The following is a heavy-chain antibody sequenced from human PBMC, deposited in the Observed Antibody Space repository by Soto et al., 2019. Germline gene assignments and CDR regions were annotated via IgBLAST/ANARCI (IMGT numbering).Heavy chain of an antibody. J-gene: IGHJ4*02. CDR3: AREFAVTTGPGGYYFDY. CDR2: TRNKANSYTT. Sequence: EVQLVESGGGLVQPGGSLRLSCAASGFTFSDHYMDWVRQAPGKGLEWVGRTRNKANSYTTEYAASVKGRFTISRDDSKNSLYLQMNSLNTEDTAVYYCAREFAVTTGPGGYYFDYWGQGTLVTVSS. CDR1: GFTFSDHY. V-gene: IGHV3-72*01. D-gene: IGHD4-17*01.